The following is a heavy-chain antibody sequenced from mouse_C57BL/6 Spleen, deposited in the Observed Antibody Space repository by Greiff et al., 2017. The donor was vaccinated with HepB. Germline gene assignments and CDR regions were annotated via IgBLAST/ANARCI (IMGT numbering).Heavy chain of an antibody. D-gene: IGHD2-1*01. V-gene: IGHV5-17*01. CDR3: AREGNYHYAMDY. CDR2: ISSGSSTI. J-gene: IGHJ4*01. CDR1: GFTFSDYG. Sequence: EVKLVESGGGLVKPGGSLKLSCAASGFTFSDYGMHWVRQAPEKGLEWVAYISSGSSTIYYADTVKGRFTISRDNAKNTLFLQMTSLRSEDTAMYYCAREGNYHYAMDYWGQGTSVTVSS.